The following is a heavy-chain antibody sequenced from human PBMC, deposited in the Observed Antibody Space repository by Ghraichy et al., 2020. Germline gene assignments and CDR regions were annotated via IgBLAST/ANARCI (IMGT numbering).Heavy chain of an antibody. J-gene: IGHJ4*02. D-gene: IGHD3-3*01. CDR3: SRGVVDFWSTYYKYHFDC. CDR1: GDSISSNTW. CDR2: IYHDGST. Sequence: SETLSLTCAVSGDSISSNTWWNWVRQPPGKGLEWVGEIYHDGSTNYNPSLKRRVTVSVDKSKNQFSLKLSSVTAADTAVYYCSRGVVDFWSTYYKYHFDCWGQGTLVTVSS. V-gene: IGHV4-4*02.